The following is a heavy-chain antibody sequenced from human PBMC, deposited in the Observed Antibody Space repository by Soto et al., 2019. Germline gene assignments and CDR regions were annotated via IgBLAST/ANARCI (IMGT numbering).Heavy chain of an antibody. D-gene: IGHD4-17*01. CDR3: ARAYTVSHRPNLFDP. J-gene: IGHJ5*02. Sequence: QVQLQESGPGLVKPSQTLSLTCTVSGGSIRSDNYYWSWLRQPPGKGLEWIGCIYYSGGTYYNPSLKGRVTMSVDTSTNQFSLELSSVTAADTAVYYCARAYTVSHRPNLFDPWGQGTLVTVSS. CDR2: IYYSGGT. V-gene: IGHV4-30-4*01. CDR1: GGSIRSDNYY.